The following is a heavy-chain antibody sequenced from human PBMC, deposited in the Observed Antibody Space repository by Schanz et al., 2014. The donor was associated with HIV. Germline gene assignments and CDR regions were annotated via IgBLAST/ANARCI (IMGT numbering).Heavy chain of an antibody. J-gene: IGHJ6*02. CDR3: ASRRSSWGFYYGLDV. Sequence: QVQLVQSGAEVKKPGSSVKVSCKASGGSFIDHAISWVRQAPGQGLEWVAGRIPLFGTSNSAQKFQGRVTITADESTNTAYMELSSLRSDDTAVYYCASRRSSWGFYYGLDVWGQGSTVTVSS. CDR1: GGSFIDHA. D-gene: IGHD3-3*01. V-gene: IGHV1-69*01. CDR2: RIPLFGTS.